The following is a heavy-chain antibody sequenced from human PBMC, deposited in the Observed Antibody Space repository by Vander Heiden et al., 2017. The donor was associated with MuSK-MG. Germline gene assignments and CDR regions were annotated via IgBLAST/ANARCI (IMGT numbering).Heavy chain of an antibody. J-gene: IGHJ4*02. V-gene: IGHV3-23*01. CDR1: GFHFRSSA. Sequence: EVQLLESGGGLVRPGGSLRLSCAAPGFHFRSSAMSWVRQAPGRGLEWLSGISGSGGSTYYADSVKGRFTISRDNSKNTLYLQMNSLRAEDTAVYYCAPYRVYSDYWGQGTLVTVPS. CDR2: ISGSGGST. CDR3: APYRVYSDY.